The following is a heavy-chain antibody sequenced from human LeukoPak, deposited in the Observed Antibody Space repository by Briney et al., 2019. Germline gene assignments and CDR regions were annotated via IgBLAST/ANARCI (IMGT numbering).Heavy chain of an antibody. D-gene: IGHD6-25*01. Sequence: GGSLRLSCAASGFTFSSYAMSWVRQAPGKGLEWVSAISGSGGSTYYADSVKGRFTISRDNSKNTLYLQMNSLKTEDTAVYYCTRRPSSDFDYWGQGTLVTVSS. CDR2: ISGSGGST. CDR3: TRRPSSDFDY. J-gene: IGHJ4*02. CDR1: GFTFSSYA. V-gene: IGHV3-23*01.